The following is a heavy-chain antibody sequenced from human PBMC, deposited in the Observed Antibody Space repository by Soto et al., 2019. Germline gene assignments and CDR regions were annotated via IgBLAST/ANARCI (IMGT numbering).Heavy chain of an antibody. CDR1: GDSITSNSYY. D-gene: IGHD1-26*01. J-gene: IGHJ4*02. CDR3: ARVYSGSYSDS. Sequence: SETLSLTCTVSGDSITSNSYYWSWIRQPPGKGLEWIGYIFYSGSTYCNPSLKSRVSISVDTSKNQFSLKLSSVTAADTAIYYCARVYSGSYSDSWGRGTLVTVSS. V-gene: IGHV4-30-4*01. CDR2: IFYSGST.